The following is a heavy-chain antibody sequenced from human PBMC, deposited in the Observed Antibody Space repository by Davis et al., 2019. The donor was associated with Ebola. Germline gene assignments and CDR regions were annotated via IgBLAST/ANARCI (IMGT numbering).Heavy chain of an antibody. CDR2: VNSKGDYT. CDR3: ARIEAYGSGNYFEY. J-gene: IGHJ4*02. D-gene: IGHD3-10*01. V-gene: IGHV3-23*01. Sequence: GESLKISCVPSGFSFSHYAMSWARQAPGKGLEWVSAVNSKGDYTYYADCVKGRFTISRDTSTVYLQMNSLRVEDTAVYYCARIEAYGSGNYFEYWGQGTLVTISS. CDR1: GFSFSHYA.